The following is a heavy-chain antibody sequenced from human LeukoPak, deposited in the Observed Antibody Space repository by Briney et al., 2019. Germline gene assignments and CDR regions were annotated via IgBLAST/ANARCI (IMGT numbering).Heavy chain of an antibody. CDR2: VYYSGST. Sequence: PSETLSLTCTVSGGSISSSSYYWGWIRQPPEKGLEWIGSVYYSGSTYYSPSLKSRVTISVDTSKNQFSLKLSSVTAADTAVYYCARGQDFDWLFNLGHYFDYWGQGTLVTVSS. J-gene: IGHJ4*02. CDR1: GGSISSSSYY. V-gene: IGHV4-39*07. D-gene: IGHD3-9*01. CDR3: ARGQDFDWLFNLGHYFDY.